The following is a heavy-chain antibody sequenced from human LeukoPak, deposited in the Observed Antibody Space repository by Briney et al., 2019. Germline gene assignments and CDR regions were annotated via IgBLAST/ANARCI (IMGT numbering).Heavy chain of an antibody. D-gene: IGHD6-19*01. Sequence: SETLSLTCTVSGGSISSGNYYWGWLRQPPGKGLVWIGTIHSSGSTYYNPSLNSRVTISKDTSKNQFSLQLNSVTAADTALYYCARDFSASRGYYFYMDVWGKGTTVTVSS. CDR3: ARDFSASRGYYFYMDV. CDR2: IHSSGST. CDR1: GGSISSGNYY. V-gene: IGHV4-39*07. J-gene: IGHJ6*03.